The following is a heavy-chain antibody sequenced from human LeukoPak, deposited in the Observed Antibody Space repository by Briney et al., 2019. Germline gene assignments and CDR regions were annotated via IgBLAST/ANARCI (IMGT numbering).Heavy chain of an antibody. D-gene: IGHD3-22*01. CDR3: AKDDSSGYYQPYFDY. J-gene: IGHJ4*02. CDR2: IRYDGSNK. V-gene: IGHV3-30*02. Sequence: GGSLRLSCAASGFTFSNYWMSWVRQAPGKGLEWVAFIRYDGSNKYYADSVKGRFTISRDNSKNTLYLQMNSLRAEDTAVYYCAKDDSSGYYQPYFDYWGQGTLVTVSS. CDR1: GFTFSNYW.